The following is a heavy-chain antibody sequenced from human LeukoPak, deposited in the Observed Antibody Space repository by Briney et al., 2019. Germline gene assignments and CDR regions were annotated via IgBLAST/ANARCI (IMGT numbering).Heavy chain of an antibody. CDR3: AKDQDGYSGYDLDY. Sequence: GGSLRLSCAASGFTFSSYGMHWVRQAPGKGLEWVAFIRYDGSNKYYADSVKGRFTIPRDNSKNTLYLQMNSLRAEDTAVYYCAKDQDGYSGYDLDYWGQGTLVTVSS. CDR2: IRYDGSNK. D-gene: IGHD5-12*01. CDR1: GFTFSSYG. J-gene: IGHJ4*02. V-gene: IGHV3-30*02.